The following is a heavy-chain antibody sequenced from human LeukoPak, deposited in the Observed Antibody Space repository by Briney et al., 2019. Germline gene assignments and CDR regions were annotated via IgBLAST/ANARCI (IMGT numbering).Heavy chain of an antibody. CDR2: INSDGSST. CDR3: ATPTGDSSGYTVGGIDY. V-gene: IGHV3-74*01. J-gene: IGHJ4*02. CDR1: GFTFSSYW. Sequence: GGSLRLSCAASGFTFSSYWMHWVRHAPGKGLVWVSRINSDGSSTSYADSVKGRFTISRVNAKNSLYLQMNSLRAEDTAVYYCATPTGDSSGYTVGGIDYWGQGTLVTVSS. D-gene: IGHD3-22*01.